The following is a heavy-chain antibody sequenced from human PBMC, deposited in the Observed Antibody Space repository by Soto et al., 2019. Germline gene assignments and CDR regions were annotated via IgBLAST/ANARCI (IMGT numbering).Heavy chain of an antibody. D-gene: IGHD1-26*01. V-gene: IGHV1-69*13. J-gene: IGHJ2*01. CDR1: GGTFSSYA. CDR2: IIPIFGTA. Sequence: ASVKVSCKASGGTFSSYAISWVRQAPGQGLEWMGGIIPIFGTANYAQKFQGRVTITADESTSTAYMELSSLRSEDTAVYYCASSGSYHYWYFDLWGRGTLVTVSS. CDR3: ASSGSYHYWYFDL.